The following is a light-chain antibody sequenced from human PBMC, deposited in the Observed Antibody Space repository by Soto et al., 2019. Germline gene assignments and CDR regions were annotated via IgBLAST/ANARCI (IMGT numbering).Light chain of an antibody. Sequence: EIIMTQSPATQSVSPGEGATLSCRASQGIGSTLAWYQHKPGQTPRLLIYGASTRATGIPARFSGSGSGTEFTLTISSLQSQDFAVYYCQQYNNWPPITFGQGTRLEIK. CDR1: QGIGST. J-gene: IGKJ5*01. CDR3: QQYNNWPPIT. V-gene: IGKV3-15*01. CDR2: GAS.